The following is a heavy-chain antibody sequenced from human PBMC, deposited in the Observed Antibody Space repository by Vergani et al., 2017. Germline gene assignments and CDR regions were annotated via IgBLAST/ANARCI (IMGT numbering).Heavy chain of an antibody. Sequence: QVQLQESGPGLVKPSETLSLTCAVSGYSISSGYYWGWIRQPPGKGLEWIGSIYHSGSTYYNPSLKSRVTISVDTSKNQFSLKLSSVTAADTAVYYCAKDILYDILTEEGGYWGQGTLVTVSS. CDR3: AKDILYDILTEEGGY. CDR1: GYSISSGYY. V-gene: IGHV4-38-2*02. CDR2: IYHSGST. J-gene: IGHJ4*02. D-gene: IGHD3-9*01.